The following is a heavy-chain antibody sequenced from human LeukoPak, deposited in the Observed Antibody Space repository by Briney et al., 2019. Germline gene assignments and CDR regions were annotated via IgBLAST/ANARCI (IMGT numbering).Heavy chain of an antibody. CDR1: GYTFTSYY. Sequence: ASVKVSCKASGYTFTSYYMHWVRQAPGQGLEWMGGFDPEDGETIYAQKFQGRVTMTEDTSTDTAYMELSSLRSEDTAVYYCATDLSRAYYDSSGYFYHYYGMDVWGQGTTVTVSS. V-gene: IGHV1-24*01. D-gene: IGHD3-22*01. CDR3: ATDLSRAYYDSSGYFYHYYGMDV. J-gene: IGHJ6*02. CDR2: FDPEDGET.